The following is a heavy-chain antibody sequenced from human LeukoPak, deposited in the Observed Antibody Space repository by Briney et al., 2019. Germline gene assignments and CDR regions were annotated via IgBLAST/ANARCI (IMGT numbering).Heavy chain of an antibody. D-gene: IGHD6-13*01. V-gene: IGHV3-23*01. CDR1: GFTLSSYG. J-gene: IGHJ3*01. CDR2: FSASDGSA. Sequence: GGSLRLSCAASGFTLSSYGMTWVRQAPGKGLDWVSAFSASDGSAQYAESVRGRFTISRDNSKNTLYLQMDSLRAEDTAVYYCAKARIAAAGTGAFDVWGQGTTVTVSS. CDR3: AKARIAAAGTGAFDV.